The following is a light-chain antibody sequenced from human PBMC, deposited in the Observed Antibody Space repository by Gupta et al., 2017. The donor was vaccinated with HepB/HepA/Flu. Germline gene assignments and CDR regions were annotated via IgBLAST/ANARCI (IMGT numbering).Light chain of an antibody. V-gene: IGLV3-10*01. J-gene: IGLJ2*01. CDR2: EDS. CDR1: ALPKKY. CDR3: YSTDTSGNLVA. Sequence: SSALPPPPSVSVSPGHTARITCSGDALPKKYAYGYQQKSGQAPVMVIYEDSKRPSGIPERFSGSSSGTMATLTISGAQMEDEADYYCYSTDTSGNLVAFGGGTKLTVL.